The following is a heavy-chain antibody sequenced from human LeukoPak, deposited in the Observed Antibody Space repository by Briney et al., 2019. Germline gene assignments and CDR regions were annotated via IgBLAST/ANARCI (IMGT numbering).Heavy chain of an antibody. J-gene: IGHJ4*02. CDR3: ARVLYYYDSRGYRQFDY. V-gene: IGHV3-53*01. D-gene: IGHD3-22*01. Sequence: GGSLRLSCAASGFTVSSNYMTWVRQAPGKGLEWDSIIYSGGSTSYADSVQGRFTISRDNSKNTLYLQMNSLRAEDTAVYYCARVLYYYDSRGYRQFDYWGQGTLVTVSS. CDR1: GFTVSSNY. CDR2: IYSGGST.